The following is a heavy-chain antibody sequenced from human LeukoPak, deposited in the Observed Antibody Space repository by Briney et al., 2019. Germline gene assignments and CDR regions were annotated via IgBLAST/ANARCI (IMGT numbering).Heavy chain of an antibody. CDR1: GFTFSSYE. Sequence: PGGSLRLSCEASGFTFSSYEMSWVRQAPGKGLEWVSGLNENGMKTDYADSVKGRFIISRDNSRNTLYLQMSSLKVEDTAVYYCAKLPTVYGVAESFDMWGQGTTVTVSS. V-gene: IGHV3-23*01. D-gene: IGHD2-8*01. CDR2: LNENGMKT. J-gene: IGHJ3*02. CDR3: AKLPTVYGVAESFDM.